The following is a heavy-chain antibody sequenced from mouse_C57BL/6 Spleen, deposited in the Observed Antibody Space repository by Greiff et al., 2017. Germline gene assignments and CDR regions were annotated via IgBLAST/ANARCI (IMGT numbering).Heavy chain of an antibody. CDR1: GYTFTSYW. V-gene: IGHV1-72*01. J-gene: IGHJ4*01. D-gene: IGHD1-1*01. CDR2: IDPNSGGT. CDR3: ARGGETVVASYYAMDY. Sequence: QSCQASGYTFTSYWMHWVKQRPGRGLEWIGRIDPNSGGTKYNEKFKSKATLTVDKPSSTAYMQLSSLTSEDSAVYYCARGGETVVASYYAMDYWGQGTSVTVAS.